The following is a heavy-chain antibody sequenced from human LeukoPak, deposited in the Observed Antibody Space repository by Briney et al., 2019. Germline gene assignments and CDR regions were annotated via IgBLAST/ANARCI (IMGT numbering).Heavy chain of an antibody. CDR1: GGSISSGGYS. Sequence: PSETLSLTCAVSGGSISSGGYSWSWIRQPPGKGLEWIGYIYHSGSTYYNPSLKSRVTISVDRSKNQFSLKLSSVTAADTAVYYCARGPYCSGGSCYWSDYYYGMDVWGQGTTVTVSS. J-gene: IGHJ6*02. CDR3: ARGPYCSGGSCYWSDYYYGMDV. D-gene: IGHD2-15*01. CDR2: IYHSGST. V-gene: IGHV4-30-2*01.